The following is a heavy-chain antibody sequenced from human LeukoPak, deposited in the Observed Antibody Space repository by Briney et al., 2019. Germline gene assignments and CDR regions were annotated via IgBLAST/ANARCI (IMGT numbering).Heavy chain of an antibody. CDR1: GFTFSSYT. Sequence: GGSLRLSCAASGFTFSSYTMTWVRQAPGKGLEWVSAISGSGGSTYYADSVKGRFTISRDNAKNSLYLQMNSLRAEDTAVYYCARDFGSNGDFHAFDIWGQGTMVTVSS. D-gene: IGHD4-17*01. V-gene: IGHV3-23*01. J-gene: IGHJ3*02. CDR2: ISGSGGST. CDR3: ARDFGSNGDFHAFDI.